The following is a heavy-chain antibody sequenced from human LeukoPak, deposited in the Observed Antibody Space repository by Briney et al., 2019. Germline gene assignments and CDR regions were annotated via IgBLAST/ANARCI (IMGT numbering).Heavy chain of an antibody. J-gene: IGHJ6*03. Sequence: SETLSLTCTVSGDSISNNSWSWIRQPPGKGLEWIGCIYYSGNTNYNSSLKSRVNISVATSKNQFSLKLSSVTAADTAVYYCATSGTTGYYYYMDVWGKGTTVPVPS. CDR1: GDSISNNS. V-gene: IGHV4-59*01. CDR3: ATSGTTGYYYYMDV. D-gene: IGHD1-1*01. CDR2: IYYSGNT.